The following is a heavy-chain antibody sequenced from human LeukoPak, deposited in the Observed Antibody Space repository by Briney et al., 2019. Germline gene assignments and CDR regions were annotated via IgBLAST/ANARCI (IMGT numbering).Heavy chain of an antibody. Sequence: GGSLTLSCAASASGVDFASHSMNWVRQAPGKGLEWISYIHSSGNYIFYSASVEGRFTVSRDNGKNSLYLQMSSLRAEDTAIYYCAREYNSRATFDYWGQGTLVTVS. CDR2: IHSSGNYI. D-gene: IGHD1-14*01. CDR1: ASGVDFASHS. CDR3: AREYNSRATFDY. V-gene: IGHV3-21*05. J-gene: IGHJ4*02.